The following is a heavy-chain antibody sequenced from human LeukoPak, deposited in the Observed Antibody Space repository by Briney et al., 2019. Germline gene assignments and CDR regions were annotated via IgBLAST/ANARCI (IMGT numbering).Heavy chain of an antibody. J-gene: IGHJ5*02. CDR3: ARVGLGVGSGRKASGFDP. CDR1: GFTFSSYW. CDR2: INSVGSST. V-gene: IGHV3-74*01. D-gene: IGHD3-10*01. Sequence: GGSLRLSCAASGFTFSSYWMSWVRQAPGKGLEWVSRINSVGSSTSSADSVKGRFTISRDNAKNTLYLQMNSLRAEDTAVYYCARVGLGVGSGRKASGFDPWGQGTLVTVSS.